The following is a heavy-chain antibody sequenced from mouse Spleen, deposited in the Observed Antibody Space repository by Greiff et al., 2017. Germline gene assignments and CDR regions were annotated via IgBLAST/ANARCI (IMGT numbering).Heavy chain of an antibody. Sequence: QVQLQQPGAELVKPGASVKVSCKASGYTFTSYWMHWVKQRPGQGLEWIGRIHPSDSDTNYNQKFKGKATLTVDKSSSTAYMQLSSLTSEDSAVYYCAIGTTANPFAYWGQGTLVTVSA. V-gene: IGHV1-74*01. CDR1: GYTFTSYW. J-gene: IGHJ3*01. D-gene: IGHD1-2*01. CDR2: IHPSDSDT. CDR3: AIGTTANPFAY.